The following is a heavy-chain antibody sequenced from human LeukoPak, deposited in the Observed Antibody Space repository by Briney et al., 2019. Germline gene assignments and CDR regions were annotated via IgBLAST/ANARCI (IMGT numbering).Heavy chain of an antibody. CDR3: ASGGSTYTY. V-gene: IGHV3-7*03. J-gene: IGHJ4*02. Sequence: GGSLRLSCAASGFTFSNYWMTWVRQAPGKGLEWVANIRQDGSENDYVDSVEGRFTISRDNAKNSMYLQMNSLRVEDTAVYYCASGGSTYTYWGQGSLVTVSS. D-gene: IGHD2-2*02. CDR2: IRQDGSEN. CDR1: GFTFSNYW.